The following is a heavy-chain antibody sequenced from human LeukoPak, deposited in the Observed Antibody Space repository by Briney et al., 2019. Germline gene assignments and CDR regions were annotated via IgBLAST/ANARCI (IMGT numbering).Heavy chain of an antibody. Sequence: PGGSLRLSCAASGLTASSNYMSWVRQAPGKGLEWISVIYSGGDTYYAESVKGRFTISRDNSKNTLYLQMNRLRVEDTAVYYCSRRPDYGGTPTFDNWGQGTLVTVSS. D-gene: IGHD4-23*01. CDR2: IYSGGDT. CDR1: GLTASSNY. V-gene: IGHV3-66*01. CDR3: SRRPDYGGTPTFDN. J-gene: IGHJ4*02.